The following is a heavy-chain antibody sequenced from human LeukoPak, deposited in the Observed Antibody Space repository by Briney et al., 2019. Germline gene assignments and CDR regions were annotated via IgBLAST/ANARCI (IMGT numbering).Heavy chain of an antibody. CDR2: INPTGGST. D-gene: IGHD4-17*01. Sequence: ASVKVSCKASGYTFTSYYMHWVRQAPGQGLEWMGIINPTGGSTTYAQKFQGRVTMTRDTSTSTVYMELSSLRSEDTAVYYCAIVTTVPTSPFDYWGQGTLVTVSS. CDR3: AIVTTVPTSPFDY. J-gene: IGHJ4*02. V-gene: IGHV1-46*01. CDR1: GYTFTSYY.